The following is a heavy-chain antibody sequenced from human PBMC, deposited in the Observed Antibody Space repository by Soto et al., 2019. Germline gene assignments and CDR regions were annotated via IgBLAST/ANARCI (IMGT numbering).Heavy chain of an antibody. CDR3: ATDYRGSYYAFDI. CDR1: GYTLTELS. J-gene: IGHJ3*02. Sequence: ASVKVSCKVSGYTLTELSMHWGRQAPGKGLEWMGGFDPEDGETIYAQKFQGRVTMTEDTSTDTAYMELSSLRSEDTAVYYCATDYRGSYYAFDIWGQGTMVTVSS. CDR2: FDPEDGET. D-gene: IGHD1-26*01. V-gene: IGHV1-24*01.